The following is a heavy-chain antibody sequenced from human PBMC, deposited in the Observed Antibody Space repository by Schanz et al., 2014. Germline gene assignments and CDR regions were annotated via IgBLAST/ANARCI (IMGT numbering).Heavy chain of an antibody. CDR2: ISYDGSNK. CDR1: GFTFNSYA. D-gene: IGHD6-19*01. J-gene: IGHJ4*02. CDR3: AIIGVMVAVAGTRADY. Sequence: VQLLESGGGLVQPGGSLRLSCAASGFTFNSYAMTWVRQAPGKGLEWVAVISYDGSNKYYADSVKGRFSISRDNAKNSLFLQMNRLRAEDTALYYCAIIGVMVAVAGTRADYWGQGTLVTVSS. V-gene: IGHV3-30-3*01.